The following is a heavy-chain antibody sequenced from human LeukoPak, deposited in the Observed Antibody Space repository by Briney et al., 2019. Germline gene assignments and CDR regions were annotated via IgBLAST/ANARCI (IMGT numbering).Heavy chain of an antibody. CDR2: IKSKTDGGTT. V-gene: IGHV3-15*01. CDR1: GFTFSNAW. J-gene: IGHJ4*02. D-gene: IGHD3-16*02. Sequence: KTGGSLRLSCAASGFTFSNAWMSWVRQAPGKGLEWVGRIKSKTDGGTTDYAAPVKGRFTISRGDSKNTLYLQMNSLKTEDTAVYYCTTDRSYDYVWGSYRYGWGQGTLVTVSS. CDR3: TTDRSYDYVWGSYRYG.